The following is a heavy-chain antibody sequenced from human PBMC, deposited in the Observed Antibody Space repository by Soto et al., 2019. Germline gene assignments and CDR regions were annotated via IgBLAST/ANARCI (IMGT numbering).Heavy chain of an antibody. CDR3: ARVCGGDCHYGMDV. CDR2: IYYSVST. CDR1: GGSISSGGYY. V-gene: IGHV4-31*03. D-gene: IGHD2-21*02. J-gene: IGHJ6*02. Sequence: QVQLQESGPGLVKPSQTLSLTCTVSGGSISSGGYYCTWIRQHPGKGLEWIGYIYYSVSTYYNPSLKSRVTISVDTSKNQFSLKLSSVTAADTAVYYCARVCGGDCHYGMDVWGQGTTVTVSS.